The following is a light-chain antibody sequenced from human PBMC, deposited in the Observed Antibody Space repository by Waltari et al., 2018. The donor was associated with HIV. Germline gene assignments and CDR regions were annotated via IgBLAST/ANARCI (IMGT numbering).Light chain of an antibody. CDR2: DIT. CDR1: TSVLGGYDS. V-gene: IGLV2-11*01. Sequence: QSVLTQPRSVSGSLGQSVTITCPGTTSVLGGYDSASWYQKHPDKAHKLIIYDITHRPAGVPDRFSSSKSGTTASLTISDLRAEDEAQYYCCSYGGSHTYYVFGTGTMVTV. CDR3: CSYGGSHTYYV. J-gene: IGLJ1*01.